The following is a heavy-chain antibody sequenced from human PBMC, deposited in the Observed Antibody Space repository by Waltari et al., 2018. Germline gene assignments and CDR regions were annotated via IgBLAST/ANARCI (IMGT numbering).Heavy chain of an antibody. CDR2: ISDDGKKQ. Sequence: QVQLVESGGGVVQPGRSLRLSCSASGFTFRSSGMHWVRQAPGKGLEWVAGISDDGKKQNYIDSVRGRFTISRDNSKNTLYLQMNSLTIEDTSIYYCTKGNDYSDSWGQGTLVSVSS. CDR1: GFTFRSSG. V-gene: IGHV3-30*18. J-gene: IGHJ4*02. CDR3: TKGNDYSDS.